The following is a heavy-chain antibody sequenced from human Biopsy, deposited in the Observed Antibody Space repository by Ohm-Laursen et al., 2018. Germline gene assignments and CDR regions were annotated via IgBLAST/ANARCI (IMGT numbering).Heavy chain of an antibody. CDR1: AASVSGGTFF. D-gene: IGHD2-15*01. CDR3: ARVEDCSGDNCPRLAFDL. Sequence: SETLSLTCAVSAASVSGGTFFLSWIRQPPGKGLGSICYIFHRGSTHYSPSLKSRVTILLDTSKNQFSLKLSSVTVADTAVYYCARVEDCSGDNCPRLAFDLWGQGTTVIVSS. J-gene: IGHJ3*01. CDR2: IFHRGST. V-gene: IGHV4-61*01.